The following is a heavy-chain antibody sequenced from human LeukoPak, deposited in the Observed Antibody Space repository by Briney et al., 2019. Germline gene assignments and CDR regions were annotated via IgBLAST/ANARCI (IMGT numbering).Heavy chain of an antibody. J-gene: IGHJ3*02. CDR3: ARDQSAVAGTGAFDI. D-gene: IGHD6-19*01. Sequence: GGSLRLSCAASGFTFSSYSMNWVRQAPGKGLEWVSSISSSSCYIYYADSVKGRFTISRDNAKNSLYLQMNSLRAEDTAVYYCARDQSAVAGTGAFDIWGQGTMVTVSS. CDR1: GFTFSSYS. CDR2: ISSSSCYI. V-gene: IGHV3-21*01.